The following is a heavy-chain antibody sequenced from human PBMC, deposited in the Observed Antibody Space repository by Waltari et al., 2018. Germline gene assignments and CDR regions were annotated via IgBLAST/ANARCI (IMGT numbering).Heavy chain of an antibody. J-gene: IGHJ3*02. CDR3: ARDCSSTTCHSAFDI. D-gene: IGHD2-2*01. Sequence: EVLLVESGGGLDQPGGSLRLSCAASGFTFSTYWMSWVRQAPGKGLEWVASIKQDGGGKYYGDSMKGRFTISRDNAKNSLYLQMNSLRVEDTAVYYCARDCSSTTCHSAFDIWGQGTMVTVSS. V-gene: IGHV3-7*01. CDR1: GFTFSTYW. CDR2: IKQDGGGK.